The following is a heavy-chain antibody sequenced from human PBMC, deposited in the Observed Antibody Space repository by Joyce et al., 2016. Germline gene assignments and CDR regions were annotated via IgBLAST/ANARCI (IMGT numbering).Heavy chain of an antibody. CDR1: GASINTYY. CDR2: VQHTGRS. J-gene: IGHJ3*02. CDR3: ARWSEGLRAFEI. Sequence: QVQLQESGPGLVKPSETLSLTCIVSGASINTYYWNWIRQPPGRGLGWIGYVQHTGRSKYNPPLMSRVTMSVDTAKSQVSLKLTAVTAADTAIYYCARWSEGLRAFEIWGQGTGVTVSS. V-gene: IGHV4-59*01.